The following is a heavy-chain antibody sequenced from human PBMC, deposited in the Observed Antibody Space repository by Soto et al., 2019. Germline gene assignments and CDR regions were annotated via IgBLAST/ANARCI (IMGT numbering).Heavy chain of an antibody. Sequence: SETLSLTCAVSGASFSGFYWSWIRQHPGKGLGWIGYIYYSGSTYYNPSLKSRVTISVDTSKNQFSLKLSSVTAADTAVYYCARDPDTAMVDAFDIWGQGTMVTVSS. V-gene: IGHV4-31*11. D-gene: IGHD5-18*01. J-gene: IGHJ3*02. CDR3: ARDPDTAMVDAFDI. CDR2: IYYSGST. CDR1: GASFSGFY.